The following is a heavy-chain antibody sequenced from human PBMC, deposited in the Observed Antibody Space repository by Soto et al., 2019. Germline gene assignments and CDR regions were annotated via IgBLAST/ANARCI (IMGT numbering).Heavy chain of an antibody. CDR1: GGSISSGDYY. Sequence: KPSETLSLTCTVSGGSISSGDYYWSWIRQPPGKGLEWIGYIYYSGSTYYNPSLKSRVTISVDTSKNQFSLKLSSVTAADTAVYYCARGDSWQIVDLWGQGILVTVSS. V-gene: IGHV4-30-4*01. J-gene: IGHJ5*02. CDR3: ARGDSWQIVDL. D-gene: IGHD5-12*01. CDR2: IYYSGST.